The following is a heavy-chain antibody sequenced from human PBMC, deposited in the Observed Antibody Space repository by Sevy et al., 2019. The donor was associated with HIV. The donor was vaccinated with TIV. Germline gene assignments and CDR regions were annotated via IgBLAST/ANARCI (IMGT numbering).Heavy chain of an antibody. CDR1: GFTFSTYD. V-gene: IGHV3-30*18. J-gene: IGHJ6*02. Sequence: GESLKISCTASGFTFSTYDIHWVRQAPGKGLEWVAIISYDGNYRYYSDSVRGRFSMSRDNSNNTAYLQMSGLSVEDTAVYYCAKNRPPGGSYFSRHGMDVWGRGTTVTVS. D-gene: IGHD1-26*01. CDR2: ISYDGNYR. CDR3: AKNRPPGGSYFSRHGMDV.